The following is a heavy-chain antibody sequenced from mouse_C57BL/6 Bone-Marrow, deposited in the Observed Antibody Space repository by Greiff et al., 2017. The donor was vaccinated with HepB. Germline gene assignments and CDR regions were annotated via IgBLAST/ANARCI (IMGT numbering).Heavy chain of an antibody. CDR2: INYDGSST. CDR3: ARGGEDYYFDC. V-gene: IGHV5-16*01. J-gene: IGHJ2*01. CDR1: GFTFSDYY. Sequence: EVQLVESEGGLVQPGSSMKLSCTASGFTFSDYYMAWVRQVPEKGLEWVANINYDGSSTYYLDSLKSRFIISRDNAKNILYLQMSSLKSEDTATYYCARGGEDYYFDCWGKVTTLTVSS.